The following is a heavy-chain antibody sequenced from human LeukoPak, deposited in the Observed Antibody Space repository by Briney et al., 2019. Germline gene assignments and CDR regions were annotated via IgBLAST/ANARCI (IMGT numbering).Heavy chain of an antibody. Sequence: GASVKVSCKASGYIFTSYFMHRVRQAPGQGLEWMGLINPSGGSTRYAQKFQGRVTMTRDMSTSTVYMELSSLRSEDTAVYYCARALPHRRLMDTTMEQHWFDPWGQGTLVTVSS. CDR2: INPSGGST. V-gene: IGHV1-46*01. D-gene: IGHD5-18*01. J-gene: IGHJ5*02. CDR3: ARALPHRRLMDTTMEQHWFDP. CDR1: GYIFTSYF.